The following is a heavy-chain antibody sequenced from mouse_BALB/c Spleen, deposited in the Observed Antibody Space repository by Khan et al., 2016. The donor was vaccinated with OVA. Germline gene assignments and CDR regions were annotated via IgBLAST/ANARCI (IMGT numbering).Heavy chain of an antibody. J-gene: IGHJ3*01. CDR3: TRRNWDVAWFAY. CDR2: IYPGNTDT. V-gene: IGHV1-5*01. CDR1: GYTFTSYW. Sequence: EVQLQQSGTVLARPGASVKMSCKASGYTFTSYWMHWVKQRPGQGLEWIGDIYPGNTDTNYNQKFKGKVKLTAVTSTSTAYMELSSLTNEDSAVYYCTRRNWDVAWFAYWGQGTLVTVSA. D-gene: IGHD4-1*01.